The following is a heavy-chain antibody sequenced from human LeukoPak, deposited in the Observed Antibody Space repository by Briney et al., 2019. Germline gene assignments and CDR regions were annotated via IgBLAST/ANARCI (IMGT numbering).Heavy chain of an antibody. CDR3: AALGMVRGVIKNWFDP. J-gene: IGHJ5*02. CDR2: FDPEDGET. Sequence: GASVKVSCQVSGYTLPELSFHWVRPAPGKGLEWMGGFDPEDGETIYAQKFQGRVTMTEDTSTDTAYMELSSLRSEHTAVYYCAALGMVRGVIKNWFDPWGQGTLVTVSS. CDR1: GYTLPELS. V-gene: IGHV1-24*01. D-gene: IGHD3-10*01.